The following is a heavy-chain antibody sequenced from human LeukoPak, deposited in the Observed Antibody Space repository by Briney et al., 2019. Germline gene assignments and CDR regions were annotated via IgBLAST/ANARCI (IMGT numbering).Heavy chain of an antibody. D-gene: IGHD3-10*01. CDR1: GYTFTSYG. Sequence: ASVKVSCKASGYTFTSYGISWVRQAPGQRLEWMGWINAGNGNTKYSQKFQGRVTVTRDTSASTAYMELSSLRSEDTAVYYCASSSRGNTMVRGVTPDFDYWGQGTLVTVSS. V-gene: IGHV1-3*01. CDR2: INAGNGNT. J-gene: IGHJ4*02. CDR3: ASSSRGNTMVRGVTPDFDY.